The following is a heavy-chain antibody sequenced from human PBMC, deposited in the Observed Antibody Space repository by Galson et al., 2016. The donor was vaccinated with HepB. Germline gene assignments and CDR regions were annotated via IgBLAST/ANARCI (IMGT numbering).Heavy chain of an antibody. Sequence: ETLSLTCTVSGGSISSSSYYWGWIRQPPGKGLEWIESIYYRGSTYYNPSLKSRVTISVDTSKNQFSLKLSSVTAADTAVYYCASKVRGLLVYWGQGTLVTVSS. CDR3: ASKVRGLLVY. D-gene: IGHD2-2*01. V-gene: IGHV4-39*07. CDR1: GGSISSSSYY. CDR2: IYYRGST. J-gene: IGHJ4*02.